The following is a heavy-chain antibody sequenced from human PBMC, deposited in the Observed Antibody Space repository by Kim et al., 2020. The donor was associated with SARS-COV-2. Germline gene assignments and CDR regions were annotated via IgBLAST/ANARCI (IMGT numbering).Heavy chain of an antibody. D-gene: IGHD6-13*01. J-gene: IGHJ5*02. CDR3: ARGIAAAGMDWFDP. V-gene: IGHV1-46*01. Sequence: AQKFQGRVTMTRDTSPSTVYMELSSLRSEDTAVYYCARGIAAAGMDWFDPWGQGTLVTVSS.